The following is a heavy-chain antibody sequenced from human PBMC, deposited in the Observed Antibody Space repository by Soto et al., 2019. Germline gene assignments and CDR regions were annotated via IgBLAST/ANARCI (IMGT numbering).Heavy chain of an antibody. CDR3: ATDGVEVVPVALTDYYYYHIDV. Sequence: EVQLVESGGGLVQPGRSLRLSCTAAGFTFDNYAMHWVRQAPGKGLEWVSGISWNSGNRGYADSVKGRFTISRDNAKNSLYLQRNSLRAEDTVLYDCATDGVEVVPVALTDYYYYHIDVWGKGTTVTVSS. CDR1: GFTFDNYA. V-gene: IGHV3-9*01. CDR2: ISWNSGNR. J-gene: IGHJ6*03. D-gene: IGHD2-2*01.